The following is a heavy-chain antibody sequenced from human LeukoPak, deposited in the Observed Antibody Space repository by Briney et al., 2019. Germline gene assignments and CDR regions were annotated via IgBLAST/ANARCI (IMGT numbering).Heavy chain of an antibody. CDR2: IYPGDSDT. Sequence: GESLEISCRASGNSFSTNWIGWVRQMPGKGLEWMGGIYPGDSDTRYSPAFQGQVTISADKSISTAYLQCSSLQPSHSAMYYCGRGGYSGYEFDYWGQGPLVTVSS. D-gene: IGHD5-12*01. CDR1: GNSFSTNW. V-gene: IGHV5-51*01. J-gene: IGHJ4*02. CDR3: GRGGYSGYEFDY.